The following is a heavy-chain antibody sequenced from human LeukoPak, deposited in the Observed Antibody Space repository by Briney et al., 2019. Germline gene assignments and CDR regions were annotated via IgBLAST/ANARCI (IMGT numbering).Heavy chain of an antibody. D-gene: IGHD1-26*01. Sequence: GASVKVSCKVSGYTLTQSSMHWVRQAPGNGLEWMGGFDPEDGETIYAQKSQGSVTMTEHTYTDTAYMELSSLRSEDTAVYYCATSLEAIGWESDSDAYFQHWGQGTLVTVSS. J-gene: IGHJ1*01. V-gene: IGHV1-24*01. CDR1: GYTLTQSS. CDR3: ATSLEAIGWESDSDAYFQH. CDR2: FDPEDGET.